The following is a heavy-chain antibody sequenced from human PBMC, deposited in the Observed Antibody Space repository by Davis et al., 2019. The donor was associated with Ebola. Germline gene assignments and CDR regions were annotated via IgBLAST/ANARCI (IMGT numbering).Heavy chain of an antibody. Sequence: GGSLRLSCAASGFIFRNYVMSWVRQAPGKGLEWVAVVSYDGISQRYADSVKGRFSISRDNSKNTLSLQLNSLKPDDTAVYYCAKGPNSYSGSYYPFDYWGQGTLVTVSA. CDR1: GFIFRNYV. V-gene: IGHV3-30*18. D-gene: IGHD1-26*01. CDR2: VSYDGISQ. CDR3: AKGPNSYSGSYYPFDY. J-gene: IGHJ4*02.